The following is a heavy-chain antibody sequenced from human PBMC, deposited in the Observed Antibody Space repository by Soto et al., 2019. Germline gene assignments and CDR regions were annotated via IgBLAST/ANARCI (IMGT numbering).Heavy chain of an antibody. V-gene: IGHV3-30*18. CDR3: AKDSYYDFWSGYRGDAFDI. CDR1: GFTFSSYG. J-gene: IGHJ3*02. Sequence: QVQLVESGGGVVQPGRSLRLSCAASGFTFSSYGMHWVRQAPGKGLEWVAVISYDGSNKYYADSVKGRFTISRDNSKTTQYLQMNSLRLEDTAVYYCAKDSYYDFWSGYRGDAFDIWGPGTMVTVS. D-gene: IGHD3-3*01. CDR2: ISYDGSNK.